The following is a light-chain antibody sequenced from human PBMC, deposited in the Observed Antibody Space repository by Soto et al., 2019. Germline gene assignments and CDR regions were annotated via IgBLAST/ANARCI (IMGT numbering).Light chain of an antibody. V-gene: IGKV1-5*03. CDR2: KAS. CDR1: QTISSW. J-gene: IGKJ1*01. Sequence: DIQMTQSPSTLSGSVGDRVTITCRASQTISSWLAWYQQKPGTAPKLLIYKASTLKSGVPSRFSGSGSGTEFTLTISSLQPDDSATYYCQHYNSYSEAFGQGTKVELK. CDR3: QHYNSYSEA.